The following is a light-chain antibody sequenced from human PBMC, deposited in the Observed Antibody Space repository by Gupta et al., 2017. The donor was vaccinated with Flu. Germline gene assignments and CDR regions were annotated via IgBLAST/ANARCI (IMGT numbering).Light chain of an antibody. Sequence: SASVGDRITITCRASQNINTYLNWYQQRPGNSPKLLIYGASSLQSGVPSRFSGSGSGTKFILTISSLQAGDFATYYCQQTHSTPHTFGQGTKLDIK. CDR1: QNINTY. CDR3: QQTHSTPHT. V-gene: IGKV1-39*01. J-gene: IGKJ2*01. CDR2: GAS.